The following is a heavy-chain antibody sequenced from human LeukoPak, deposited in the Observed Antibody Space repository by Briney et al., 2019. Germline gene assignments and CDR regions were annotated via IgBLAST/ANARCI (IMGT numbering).Heavy chain of an antibody. CDR3: ARDGDYIMPPFDY. CDR2: IKKDGSER. D-gene: IGHD4-17*01. Sequence: GGSLRLSCAASGFTFTRYWMSWVRQAPGKGLEWVANIKKDGSERHYVDSVKGRFTISRDNARNSVYLQMNSLSDDDTAVYYCARDGDYIMPPFDYWGQGILVTVSS. V-gene: IGHV3-7*01. CDR1: GFTFTRYW. J-gene: IGHJ4*02.